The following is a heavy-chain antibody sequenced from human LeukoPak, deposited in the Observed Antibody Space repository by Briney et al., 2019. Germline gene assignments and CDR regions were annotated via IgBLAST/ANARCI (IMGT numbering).Heavy chain of an antibody. D-gene: IGHD2-2*01. Sequence: KPSETLSLTCAIYGGSFSGYYWSWIRQPPGKGLEWIGEINHSGSTNYNPSLKSRVTISVDTSKNQFSLKLSSVTAADTAVYYCASWAPAAPYWGQGTLVTVSS. CDR3: ASWAPAAPY. J-gene: IGHJ4*02. CDR2: INHSGST. CDR1: GGSFSGYY. V-gene: IGHV4-34*01.